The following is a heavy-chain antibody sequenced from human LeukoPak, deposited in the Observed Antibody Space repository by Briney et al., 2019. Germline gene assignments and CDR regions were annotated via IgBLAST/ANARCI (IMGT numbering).Heavy chain of an antibody. CDR1: GGSISSYY. CDR3: ARVAGAGYNLQPLDY. D-gene: IGHD5-24*01. CDR2: IYYSGST. Sequence: SETLSLTCTVPGGSISSYYWSWIRQPPGKGLEWIGYIYYSGSTKYNPSLKSRVSISVDTSKNQFSLKLSSVTAPDTAVYYCARVAGAGYNLQPLDYWGQGTLVTVSS. J-gene: IGHJ4*02. V-gene: IGHV4-59*12.